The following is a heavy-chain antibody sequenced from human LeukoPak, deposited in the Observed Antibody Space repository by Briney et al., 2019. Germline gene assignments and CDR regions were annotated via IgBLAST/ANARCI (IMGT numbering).Heavy chain of an antibody. D-gene: IGHD3-22*01. V-gene: IGHV1-69*04. Sequence: GASVTVSCKASGGTFSSYTISWVRQAPGQGLEWMGRIIPILGIANYAQKFQGRVTITADKSTSTAYMALSSLRSEDTAVYSCARDRYYDSSGLPGGYFDYWGQGTLVTVSS. J-gene: IGHJ4*02. CDR3: ARDRYYDSSGLPGGYFDY. CDR2: IIPILGIA. CDR1: GGTFSSYT.